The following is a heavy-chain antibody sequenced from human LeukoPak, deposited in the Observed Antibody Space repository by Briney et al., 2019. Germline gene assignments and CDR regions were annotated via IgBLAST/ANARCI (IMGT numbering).Heavy chain of an antibody. V-gene: IGHV4-34*01. CDR3: ARGRTQQNLFAY. CDR2: INHSGST. J-gene: IGHJ4*02. CDR1: GGSFSGYY. D-gene: IGHD1-14*01. Sequence: SETLSLTCAVYGGSFSGYYWSWIRHPPGKGLEWIGEINHSGSTNYNPSLKSRVTISIDTSKNQFSLKVSFVTAADTAVYSCARGRTQQNLFAYWGQGTLVTVSS.